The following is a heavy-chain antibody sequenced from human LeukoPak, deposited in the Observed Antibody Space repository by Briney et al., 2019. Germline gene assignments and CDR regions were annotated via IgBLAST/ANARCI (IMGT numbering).Heavy chain of an antibody. Sequence: ASVKVSCKPSGYTFTGYYMHWVRQAPGQGLEWMGWINPNSGGTNYAQKFQGRVTMTRDTSISTAYMELSRLRSEDTAVYYCARATPNREMATIYPLGYWGQGTLVTVSS. D-gene: IGHD5-24*01. V-gene: IGHV1-2*02. J-gene: IGHJ4*02. CDR1: GYTFTGYY. CDR3: ARATPNREMATIYPLGY. CDR2: INPNSGGT.